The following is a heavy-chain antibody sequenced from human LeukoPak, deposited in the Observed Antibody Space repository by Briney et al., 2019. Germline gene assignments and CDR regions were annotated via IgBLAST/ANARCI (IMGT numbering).Heavy chain of an antibody. D-gene: IGHD2-15*01. CDR2: INDDGSDT. CDR1: GFTLKLYW. CDR3: VRGGPSTWS. J-gene: IGHJ5*02. Sequence: GGSLRLSCAVSGFTLKLYWIHWVRQAPGKGPVWVSRINDDGSDTTYADSVKGRFTISRDDAKNMLFLQMNSLRAEDTAVDYCVRGGPSTWSWGQGTLVTVSS. V-gene: IGHV3-74*01.